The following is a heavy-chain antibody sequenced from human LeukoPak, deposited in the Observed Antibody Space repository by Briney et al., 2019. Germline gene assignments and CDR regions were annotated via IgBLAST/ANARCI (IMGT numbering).Heavy chain of an antibody. Sequence: SQTLSLTCAISGDSVSSNSASWNWIRQSPSRGLEWLGRTYYRSKWYNDYAVSVKSRITISPGTSKNQFSLQLNSVTPEDTAVYYCAGAGLRLGTTGWFDPWGQGTLVTVSS. CDR2: TYYRSKWYN. CDR1: GDSVSSNSAS. CDR3: AGAGLRLGTTGWFDP. D-gene: IGHD1-1*01. V-gene: IGHV6-1*01. J-gene: IGHJ5*01.